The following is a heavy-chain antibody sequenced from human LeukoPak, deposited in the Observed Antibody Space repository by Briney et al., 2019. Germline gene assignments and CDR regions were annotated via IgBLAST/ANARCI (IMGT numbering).Heavy chain of an antibody. CDR2: ISYDGSNK. V-gene: IGHV3-30*03. D-gene: IGHD2-15*01. Sequence: SGGSLRLSCAASGFTFSSYGMHWVRQAPGKGLEWVAVISYDGSNKYYADSVKGRFTISRDNAKNSLYLQMNSLRAEDTAVYYCARDLRGRGRYYMDVWGKGTTVTVSS. CDR3: ARDLRGRGRYYMDV. CDR1: GFTFSSYG. J-gene: IGHJ6*03.